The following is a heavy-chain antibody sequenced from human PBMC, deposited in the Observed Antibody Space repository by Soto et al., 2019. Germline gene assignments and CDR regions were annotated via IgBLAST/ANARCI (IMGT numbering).Heavy chain of an antibody. CDR2: ISSSSSYI. V-gene: IGHV3-21*01. CDR1: GFTFSSYS. D-gene: IGHD6-13*01. J-gene: IGHJ4*02. CDR3: ARDSCVGSSWYRQVDY. Sequence: GVSLRLSCAASGFTFSSYSMNWVRQAPGKGLEWVSSISSSSSYIYYADSVKGRFTISRDNAKNSLYLQMNSLRAEDTAVYYCARDSCVGSSWYRQVDYWGQGTLVTVSS.